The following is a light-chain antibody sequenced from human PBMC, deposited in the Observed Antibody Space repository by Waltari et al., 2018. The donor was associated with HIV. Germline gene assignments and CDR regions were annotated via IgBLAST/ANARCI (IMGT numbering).Light chain of an antibody. CDR2: EVI. CDR3: CSYAGNNLV. V-gene: IGLV2-23*02. J-gene: IGLJ2*01. CDR1: RRAVGNYDL. Sequence: QSALTQPASVSGSPGQSITVSCTGTRRAVGNYDLVSWYQQNPSKVPKVIIYEVIKRPSGVSNRFSGSKSGNTASLTISGLQPEDEADYYCCSYAGNNLVFGGGTKLTVL.